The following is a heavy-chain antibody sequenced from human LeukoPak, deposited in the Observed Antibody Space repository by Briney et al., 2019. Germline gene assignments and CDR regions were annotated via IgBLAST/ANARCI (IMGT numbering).Heavy chain of an antibody. J-gene: IGHJ6*03. CDR1: GYSFTSYW. CDR3: ARHVRITIFGVVKEDYMDV. Sequence: EESLKISCKGSGYSFTSYWIGWVRQMPGKGLEWMGIIYPGDSDTRYSPSFQGQVTISADKSISTAYLQWSSLKASDTAMYYCARHVRITIFGVVKEDYMDVWGKGTTVTVSS. D-gene: IGHD3-3*01. CDR2: IYPGDSDT. V-gene: IGHV5-51*01.